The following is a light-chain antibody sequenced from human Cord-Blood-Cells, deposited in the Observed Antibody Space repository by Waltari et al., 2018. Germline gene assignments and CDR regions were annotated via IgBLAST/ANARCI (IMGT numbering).Light chain of an antibody. CDR1: SSDVGRYNL. V-gene: IGLV2-23*01. Sequence: QSALTQPASVSGSPGQSITISCPGTSSDVGRYNLVSWYQQHPGKAPKLMIYEGSKRPSGVSKRFSGSKSGNTASLTISGLQAEEEADYYCCSYAGSSTWVFGGGTKLTVL. CDR2: EGS. CDR3: CSYAGSSTWV. J-gene: IGLJ3*02.